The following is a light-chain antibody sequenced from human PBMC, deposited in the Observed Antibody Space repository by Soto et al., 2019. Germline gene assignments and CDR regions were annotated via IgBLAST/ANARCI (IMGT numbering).Light chain of an antibody. Sequence: DIQMTQSPSSLSASVGDRVTITCRASQSISSYLNWYQQKPGKAPKLLMYAAASLQSGVPSRFSGNGSGTEFALTISSLQPEDFATYDCQQSYSISFTFGPGTKVDIK. V-gene: IGKV1-39*01. CDR3: QQSYSISFT. CDR1: QSISSY. J-gene: IGKJ3*01. CDR2: AAA.